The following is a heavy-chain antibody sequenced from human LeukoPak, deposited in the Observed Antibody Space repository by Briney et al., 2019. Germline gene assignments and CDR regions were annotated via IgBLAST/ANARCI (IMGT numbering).Heavy chain of an antibody. V-gene: IGHV1-2*02. CDR3: ARDPRRWNIDY. CDR1: GYTFTGYY. J-gene: IGHJ4*02. D-gene: IGHD1/OR15-1a*01. CDR2: INPNSGGT. Sequence: ASVKVSCKASGYTFTGYYMHWVRQAPGQGLEWMGWINPNSGGTIYAQKFQGRVTMTRDTSISTAYMELSRLRSDDTAVYYCARDPRRWNIDYWGQGTLVTVSS.